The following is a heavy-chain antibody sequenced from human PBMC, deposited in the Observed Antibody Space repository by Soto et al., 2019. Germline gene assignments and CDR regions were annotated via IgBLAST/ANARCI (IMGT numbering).Heavy chain of an antibody. CDR2: VSTSGRST. V-gene: IGHV3-64D*06. CDR1: GFIFSEST. D-gene: IGHD2-15*01. CDR3: VKQAHGLDGVAFDY. J-gene: IGHJ4*02. Sequence: PGGSQSLSCSASGFIFSESTIYWVRQVPGKGLEAISAVSTSGRSTYYADSVKDRFTISRDNSKNTLFLQMGSLRPEDTAIYYCVKQAHGLDGVAFDYWGQGTQVTVSS.